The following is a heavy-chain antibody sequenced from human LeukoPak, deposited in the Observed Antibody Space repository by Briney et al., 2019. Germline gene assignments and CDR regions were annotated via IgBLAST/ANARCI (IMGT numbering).Heavy chain of an antibody. CDR2: VSVSGDIT. CDR1: DLTLRTKA. CDR3: AKVVAAAGQLDY. D-gene: IGHD6-13*01. V-gene: IGHV3-23*01. Sequence: PGGSLSLSVPPSDLTLRTKALSWSPKPPGRGLEWFSHVSVSGDITYCADSVKGRFTISRDNSKNTLDLQMNSLRVEDTAIYYCAKVVAAAGQLDYWGQGTLVTVSS. J-gene: IGHJ4*02.